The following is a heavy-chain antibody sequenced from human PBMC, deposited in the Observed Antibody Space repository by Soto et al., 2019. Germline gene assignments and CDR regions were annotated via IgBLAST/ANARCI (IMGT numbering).Heavy chain of an antibody. D-gene: IGHD3-3*01. CDR1: GVTFSSYG. CDR3: ARDQYYDFWSGYPHY. Sequence: GGPLRLCCAASGVTFSSYGMSWVSQATGKGLEWVSSISSSSSYIYYADSVKGRFTISRDNAKNSLYLQMNSLRAEDTAVYYWARDQYYDFWSGYPHYWGQRTLVTVSS. V-gene: IGHV3-21*01. CDR2: ISSSSSYI. J-gene: IGHJ4*02.